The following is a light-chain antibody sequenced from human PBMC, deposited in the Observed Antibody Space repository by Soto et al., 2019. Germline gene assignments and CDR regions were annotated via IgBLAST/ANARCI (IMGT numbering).Light chain of an antibody. CDR2: DAS. CDR3: QRRSNWPVT. V-gene: IGKV3-11*01. Sequence: EIVLTQSPGTMYLSPGERATISCRASQSVSRYLAWYQQKPGQAPRLLIYDASTRATGISARFSGSGSGTDFTLTISSLEPEDVAMYYCQRRSNWPVTFGQGTKVEVK. J-gene: IGKJ1*01. CDR1: QSVSRY.